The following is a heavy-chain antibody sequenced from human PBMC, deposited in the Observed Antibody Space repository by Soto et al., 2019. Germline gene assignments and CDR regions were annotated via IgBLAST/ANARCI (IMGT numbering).Heavy chain of an antibody. Sequence: SVKVSCKASGGTFSSYAISWVRQAPGQGLEWMGGIIPIFGTANYAQKFQGRVTITADKSTSTAYMELSSLRSEDTAVYYCARAYDSSGYLGYWGQGTLVTVSS. V-gene: IGHV1-69*06. CDR1: GGTFSSYA. CDR3: ARAYDSSGYLGY. CDR2: IIPIFGTA. J-gene: IGHJ4*02. D-gene: IGHD3-22*01.